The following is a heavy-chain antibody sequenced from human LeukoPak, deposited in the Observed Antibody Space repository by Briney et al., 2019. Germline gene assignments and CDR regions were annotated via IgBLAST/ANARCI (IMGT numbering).Heavy chain of an antibody. CDR2: IYYSGST. D-gene: IGHD3-3*01. V-gene: IGHV4-39*01. CDR3: ARVPGRVVGVVISPFDY. Sequence: PSETLSLTCTVSGGSISSSSYYWGWIRPPPGKGLEWIGSIYYSGSTYYNPSLKSRVTISVDTSKNQFSLKLSSVTAADTAVYYCARVPGRVVGVVISPFDYWGQGTLVTVSS. CDR1: GGSISSSSYY. J-gene: IGHJ4*02.